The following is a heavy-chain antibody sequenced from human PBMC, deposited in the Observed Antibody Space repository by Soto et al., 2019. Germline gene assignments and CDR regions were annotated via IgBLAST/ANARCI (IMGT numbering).Heavy chain of an antibody. D-gene: IGHD2-2*02. CDR1: GGSISSYY. Sequence: PSDTLSLTCTVSGGSISSYYWSWVRQPPGKGLEWIGYIYYSGSTNYNPSLKSRVTISVDTSKNQFSLKLSSVTAADTAVYYCARGYMSTAILHWGHGXLVTVSS. CDR3: ARGYMSTAILH. V-gene: IGHV4-59*07. J-gene: IGHJ4*01. CDR2: IYYSGST.